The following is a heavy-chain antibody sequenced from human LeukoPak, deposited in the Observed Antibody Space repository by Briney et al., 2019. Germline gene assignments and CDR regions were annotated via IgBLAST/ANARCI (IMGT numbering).Heavy chain of an antibody. Sequence: SETLSLTCTVSGDSISPYYWSWIRQSPGQGLEWIGYIYYSGDTRNNPSLQSRVTMSMDTSKNQISLRLSSVTAADTAVYYCARPLGNGYSYWYFDLWGRGTLVTVSS. CDR3: ARPLGNGYSYWYFDL. CDR1: GDSISPYY. D-gene: IGHD3-22*01. CDR2: IYYSGDT. V-gene: IGHV4-59*01. J-gene: IGHJ2*01.